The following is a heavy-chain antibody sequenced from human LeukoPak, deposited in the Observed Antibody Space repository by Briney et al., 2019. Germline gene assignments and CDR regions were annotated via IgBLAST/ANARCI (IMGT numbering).Heavy chain of an antibody. D-gene: IGHD2-2*01. Sequence: HSGGSLRLSCAASGFTFSSYWMSWVRQAPGKGLEWVSYISSSSSTIYYADSVKGRFTISRDNAKNSLYLQMNSLRAEDTAVYYCAREIVVVPAAISWFDPWGQGTLVTVSS. CDR3: AREIVVVPAAISWFDP. J-gene: IGHJ5*02. V-gene: IGHV3-48*01. CDR2: ISSSSSTI. CDR1: GFTFSSYW.